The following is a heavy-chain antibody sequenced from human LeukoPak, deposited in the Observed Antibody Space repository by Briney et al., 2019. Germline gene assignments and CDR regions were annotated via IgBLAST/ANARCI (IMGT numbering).Heavy chain of an antibody. D-gene: IGHD1-26*01. V-gene: IGHV1-18*01. CDR1: GYTFTIYG. J-gene: IGHJ6*03. Sequence: ASVNVSCKASGYTFTIYGISWLRQDPGQGLEWMGWTSAYNGNTNYAQKLQGRVTMTTDTYTSTAYMELRSLRSDDTAVYYCAGAGTDYYCYYYMDVWGKGTTVTVSS. CDR2: TSAYNGNT. CDR3: AGAGTDYYCYYYMDV.